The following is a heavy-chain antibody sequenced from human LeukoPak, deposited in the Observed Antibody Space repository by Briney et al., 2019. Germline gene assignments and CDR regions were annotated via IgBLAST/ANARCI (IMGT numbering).Heavy chain of an antibody. CDR2: ISSSGSTM. D-gene: IGHD3-22*01. V-gene: IGHV3-11*01. Sequence: GGSLRLSCAASGFTFSDYYMSWIRQAPGKGLEWVSYISSSGSTMYYADSVKGRFTISRDNAKNSLYLQMNSLRAEDTAVYYCARDLYYDSSGYPRYWGQGTLVTVSS. J-gene: IGHJ4*02. CDR1: GFTFSDYY. CDR3: ARDLYYDSSGYPRY.